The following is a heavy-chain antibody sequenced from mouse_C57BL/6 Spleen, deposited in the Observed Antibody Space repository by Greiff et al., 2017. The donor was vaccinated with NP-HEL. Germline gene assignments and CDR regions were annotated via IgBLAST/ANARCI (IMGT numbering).Heavy chain of an antibody. CDR2: IDPANGNT. CDR3: ARSPDYGSSYYRYYAMDY. Sequence: EVQLQQSVAELVRPGASVKLSCTASGFNIKNTYMHWVKQRPEQGLEWIGRIDPANGNTKYAPKFQGKATITADTSSNTAYLQLSSLTSEDTAIYYCARSPDYGSSYYRYYAMDYWGQGTSVTVSS. J-gene: IGHJ4*01. V-gene: IGHV14-3*01. D-gene: IGHD1-1*01. CDR1: GFNIKNTY.